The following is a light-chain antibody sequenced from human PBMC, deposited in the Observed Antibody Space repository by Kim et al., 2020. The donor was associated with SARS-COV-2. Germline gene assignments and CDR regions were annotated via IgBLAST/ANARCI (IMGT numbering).Light chain of an antibody. J-gene: IGKJ2*01. V-gene: IGKV1-39*01. CDR3: QHSHSNPPT. CDR2: AAS. CDR1: QNIGTY. Sequence: SASGGDRVTISCRSSQNIGTYLNWYQQRPGKAPQLLIFAASNLQGGIPSRFSGSGSGTDFTLTITSLQPEDQATYSCQHSHSNPPTFGQGTKLEIK.